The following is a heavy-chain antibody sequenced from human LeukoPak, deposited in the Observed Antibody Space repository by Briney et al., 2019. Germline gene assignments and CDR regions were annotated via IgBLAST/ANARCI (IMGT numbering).Heavy chain of an antibody. D-gene: IGHD3-22*01. CDR1: GGSISSGGYY. J-gene: IGHJ4*02. CDR3: AREVGFSSLVYSSGYYLDY. CDR2: IYYSGST. V-gene: IGHV4-31*03. Sequence: SETLSLTCTVSGGSISSGGYYWSWIRQHPGKGLEWIGYIYYSGSTYYNPSLKSRVTISVDTSKNQFSLKLSSVTAADTAVYYCAREVGFSSLVYSSGYYLDYWGQGTLVTVSS.